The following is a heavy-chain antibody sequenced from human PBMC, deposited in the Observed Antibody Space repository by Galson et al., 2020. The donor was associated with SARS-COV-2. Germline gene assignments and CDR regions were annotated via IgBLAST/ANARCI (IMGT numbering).Heavy chain of an antibody. CDR1: GFTFTDYA. J-gene: IGHJ4*02. CDR2: ITYDGTNK. V-gene: IGHV3-30-3*01. Sequence: GESLKISCEASGFTFTDYAMYWVRQAPGKGLEWVALITYDGTNKHYADSVTGRFTISRDDLKNTLSLQMNSLRPEDTAVYYCARERRGFYIEYWGQGTLATVSS. CDR3: ARERRGFYIEY.